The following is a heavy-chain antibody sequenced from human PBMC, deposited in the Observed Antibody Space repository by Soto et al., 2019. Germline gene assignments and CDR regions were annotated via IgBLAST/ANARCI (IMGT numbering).Heavy chain of an antibody. J-gene: IGHJ4*02. CDR1: GFTFSDHA. CDR3: VKEGKMGVEGFDF. V-gene: IGHV3-23*01. Sequence: EMQLLESGGDLVQPGGSLRLSCATSGFTFSDHAMHWVRQAPGEGLEWVSGIRGDLVTTPYADSVKGRFTISRDNSKNTLYLQMNSLRAEDTDIYYCVKEGKMGVEGFDFWGQGTLVTVSS. D-gene: IGHD1-26*01. CDR2: IRGDLVTT.